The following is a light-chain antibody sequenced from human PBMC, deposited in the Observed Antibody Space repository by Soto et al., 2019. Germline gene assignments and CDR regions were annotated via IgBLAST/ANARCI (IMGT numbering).Light chain of an antibody. CDR1: SSDVGGYNY. CDR2: DVS. V-gene: IGLV2-11*01. CDR3: CSYAGXXNXX. J-gene: IGLJ2*01. Sequence: QSALTQPRSVSGSPGQSVTISCTGTSSDVGGYNYVSWYQQHPGKAPKLMIFDVSKRPSGVPDRFSGSKSGNTASLTISGLQAEDEADYYCCSYAGXXNXXXXGXXKXTVL.